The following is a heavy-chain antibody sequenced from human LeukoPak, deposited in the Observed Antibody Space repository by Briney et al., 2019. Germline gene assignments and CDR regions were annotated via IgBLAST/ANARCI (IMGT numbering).Heavy chain of an antibody. V-gene: IGHV4-39*07. D-gene: IGHD2-15*01. CDR3: ARKRGYCSGGSCLNWFDP. CDR2: IFYSGST. CDR1: SGSISTSNYY. Sequence: PSETLSLTCTVSSGSISTSNYYWGWVRQPPGKALEWIGNIFYSGSTYYSPSLKSRVTISLDTSRNQFSLKLNSVTAADTAVYYCARKRGYCSGGSCLNWFDPWGQGTLVTVSS. J-gene: IGHJ5*02.